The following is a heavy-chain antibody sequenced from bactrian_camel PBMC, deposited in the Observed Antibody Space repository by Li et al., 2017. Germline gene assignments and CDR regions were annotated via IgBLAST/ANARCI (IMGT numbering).Heavy chain of an antibody. CDR1: GFTFSSYS. V-gene: IGHV3S6*01. CDR2: IKGDGSIT. CDR3: ATDTAWGGYAD. J-gene: IGHJ4*01. D-gene: IGHD5*01. Sequence: HVQLVESGGGLVQPGWSLRLSCAASGFTFSSYSVYWVRQAPGKGLEWVCSIKGDGSITDYGDSAEGRFTVSRDNAKNLVYLHMNSLKSDDTAVYYCATDTAWGGYADWGQGTQVTVS.